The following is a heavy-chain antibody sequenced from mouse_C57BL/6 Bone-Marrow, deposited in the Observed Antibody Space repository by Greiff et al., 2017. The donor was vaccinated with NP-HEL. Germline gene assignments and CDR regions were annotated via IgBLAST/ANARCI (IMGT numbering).Heavy chain of an antibody. CDR2: IRSKSNNYAT. CDR3: VRHGRRGLAY. J-gene: IGHJ3*01. CDR1: GFSFNTYA. Sequence: DVHLVESGGGLVQPKGSLKLSCAASGFSFNTYAMNWVRQAPGKGLEWVARIRSKSNNYATYYADSVKDRFTISRDDSESMLYLQMNNLKTEDTAMYYCVRHGRRGLAYWGQGTLVTVSA. V-gene: IGHV10-1*01.